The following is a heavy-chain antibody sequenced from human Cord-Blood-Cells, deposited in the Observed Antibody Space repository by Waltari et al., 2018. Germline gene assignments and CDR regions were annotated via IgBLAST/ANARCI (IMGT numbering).Heavy chain of an antibody. Sequence: QVQLVQSGAEVKKPGASVKVSCKDSGYTFTSYGISWVRQAPGQGLEWMGWNSAYNGNTNYAQKLQGRVTMTTDTSTSTAYMGLRSLRSDYTAVYYCAREQRERHYFDYWGQGTLVTVSS. CDR3: AREQRERHYFDY. J-gene: IGHJ4*02. V-gene: IGHV1-18*01. D-gene: IGHD1-1*01. CDR2: NSAYNGNT. CDR1: GYTFTSYG.